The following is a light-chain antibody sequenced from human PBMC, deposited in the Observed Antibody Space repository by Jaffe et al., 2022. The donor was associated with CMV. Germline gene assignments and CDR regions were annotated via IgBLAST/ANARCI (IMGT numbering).Light chain of an antibody. CDR2: KAS. V-gene: IGKV1-5*03. CDR3: QQYHSSPFT. J-gene: IGKJ3*01. CDR1: QSISDY. Sequence: DIRMTQSPSTLSASVGDTVTITCRASQSISDYLAWYQHKPGKAPTLLIYKASTLQSGVPSRFSGGASGTEFTLTIRSLLPDDFATYYCQQYHSSPFTFGPGTKVDVK.